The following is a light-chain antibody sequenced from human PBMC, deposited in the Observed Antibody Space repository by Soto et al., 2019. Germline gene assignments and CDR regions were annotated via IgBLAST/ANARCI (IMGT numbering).Light chain of an antibody. J-gene: IGKJ5*01. Sequence: DIQMTQSPSSLSASVGDRVTITCRASQSISSYLNWYQQKPGKAPKLLIYAASSLQSGVPSRFRGSGSGTDFTLTISSLQPEDFANYYCQQSYSTPITFGQGTRLEIK. CDR1: QSISSY. CDR2: AAS. CDR3: QQSYSTPIT. V-gene: IGKV1-39*01.